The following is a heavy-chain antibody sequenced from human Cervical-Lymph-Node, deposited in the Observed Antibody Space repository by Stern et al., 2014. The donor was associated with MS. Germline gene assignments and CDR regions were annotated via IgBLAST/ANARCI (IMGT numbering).Heavy chain of an antibody. CDR2: IWRDGSEK. D-gene: IGHD4-23*01. Sequence: VHLVESGGEVVQPGKSLRLSCAASGLTFSNYGMHWVRQAPGKGLEWVAVIWRDGSEKYYADSVKGRFTVSRDNSKNTVYLEMNSLRAEDTAVYYCATITPVDYWGQGTLVIVSS. J-gene: IGHJ4*02. CDR3: ATITPVDY. V-gene: IGHV3-33*01. CDR1: GLTFSNYG.